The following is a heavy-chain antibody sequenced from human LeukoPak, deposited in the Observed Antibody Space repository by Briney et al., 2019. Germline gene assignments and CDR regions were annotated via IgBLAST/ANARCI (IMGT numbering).Heavy chain of an antibody. J-gene: IGHJ4*02. Sequence: SGTLSLTCAVSGGSTSSSNWWSWVRQPPGKGLEWIGEIYHSGSTNYNPSLKSRVTISVDKSKNQFSLKLSSVTAADTAVYYCARSSPGYCSSTSCIDYWGQGTLVTVSS. CDR1: GGSTSSSNW. V-gene: IGHV4-4*02. CDR2: IYHSGST. CDR3: ARSSPGYCSSTSCIDY. D-gene: IGHD2-2*01.